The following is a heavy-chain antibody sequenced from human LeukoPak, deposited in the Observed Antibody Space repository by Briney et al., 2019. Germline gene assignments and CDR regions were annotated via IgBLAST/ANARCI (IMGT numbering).Heavy chain of an antibody. CDR1: GFTFDYYG. Sequence: GGSLRLSCAASGFTFDYYGMSWVRHAPGKGVEWVSGINWNGGSTVYADSVKGRFTISRDNAKTSLYLQMNSLRAEDTALYYCARDRTVTTSLFDYWGQGTLVTVSS. V-gene: IGHV3-20*04. J-gene: IGHJ4*02. CDR2: INWNGGST. D-gene: IGHD4-17*01. CDR3: ARDRTVTTSLFDY.